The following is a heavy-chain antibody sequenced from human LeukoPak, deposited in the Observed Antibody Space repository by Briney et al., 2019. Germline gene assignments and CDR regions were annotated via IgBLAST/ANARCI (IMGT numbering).Heavy chain of an antibody. CDR2: IYYSGST. J-gene: IGHJ4*02. D-gene: IGHD2-2*01. CDR3: ARGCYCSSTSCLYYFDY. V-gene: IGHV4-31*03. CDR1: GCTISSGGYY. Sequence: SETLSLTCTVSGCTISSGGYYWSWNPQHPGKDLEWIGYIYYSGSTYHNPSLKSRVIISVDTSKNQLSLTLSPVTAADTAVYYCARGCYCSSTSCLYYFDYCGQGTLVIVSS.